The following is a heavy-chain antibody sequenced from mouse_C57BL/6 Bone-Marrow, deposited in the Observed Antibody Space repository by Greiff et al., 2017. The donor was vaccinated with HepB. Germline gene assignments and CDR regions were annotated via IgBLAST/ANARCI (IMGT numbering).Heavy chain of an antibody. CDR2: IRNKANGYTT. V-gene: IGHV7-3*01. CDR3: ASHITTVAGYFDY. Sequence: EVKLMESGGGLVQPGGSLSLSCAASGFTFTDYYMSWVRQPPGKALEWLGFIRNKANGYTTEYSASVKGRFTISRDNSQSILYLQMNALRAEDSATYYSASHITTVAGYFDYWGQGTTLTVSS. J-gene: IGHJ2*01. D-gene: IGHD1-1*01. CDR1: GFTFTDYY.